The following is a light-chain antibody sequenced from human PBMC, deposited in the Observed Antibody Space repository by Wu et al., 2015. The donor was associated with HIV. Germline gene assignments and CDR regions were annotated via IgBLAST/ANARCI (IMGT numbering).Light chain of an antibody. CDR3: QQYNSYSLVS. CDR1: QSISSW. Sequence: DIQMTQSPSTLSASVGDRVSITCRASQSISSWLAWYQQKPGKAPKILIYKASTLESGVPSRFSGSGSGTEFTLTISSLQPDDFATYYCQQYNSYSLVSFGQGTKLEIK. J-gene: IGKJ2*03. V-gene: IGKV1-5*03. CDR2: KAS.